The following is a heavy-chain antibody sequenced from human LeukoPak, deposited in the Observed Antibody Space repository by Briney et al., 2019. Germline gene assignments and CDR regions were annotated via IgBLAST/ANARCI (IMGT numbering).Heavy chain of an antibody. V-gene: IGHV4-4*02. CDR1: GGSISISSSNW. CDR3: ARDLHGGNSFTSDWYFDL. CDR2: IFHSGST. J-gene: IGHJ2*01. D-gene: IGHD4-23*01. Sequence: SGTLSLTCAVSGGSISISSSNWWSWVRQPPGKGLEWIGEIFHSGSTNYNPSLTSRATISVDKSTNQFSLKLSSLTAADTAVYYCARDLHGGNSFTSDWYFDLWGRGTLVTVSS.